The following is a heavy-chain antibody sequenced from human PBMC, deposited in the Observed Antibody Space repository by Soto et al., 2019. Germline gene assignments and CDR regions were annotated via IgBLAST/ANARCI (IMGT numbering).Heavy chain of an antibody. D-gene: IGHD2-2*02. CDR2: IIPIFGTA. Sequence: GASVKVSCKASGGTFSSYAISWVRQAPGRGLEWMGGIIPIFGTANYAQKFQGRVTITADESTSTAYMELSSLRSEDTAVYYCARGACRSTSCYSDYYYGMDVWGQGATVTVSS. CDR3: ARGACRSTSCYSDYYYGMDV. V-gene: IGHV1-69*13. J-gene: IGHJ6*02. CDR1: GGTFSSYA.